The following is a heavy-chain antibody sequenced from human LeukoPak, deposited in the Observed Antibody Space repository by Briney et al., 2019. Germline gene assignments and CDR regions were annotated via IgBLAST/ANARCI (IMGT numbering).Heavy chain of an antibody. Sequence: PGGSLRLSCAASGFTFSNYWMPWVRQAQGKGLVWVSRINSDGSSTSYADSVKGRLTVSRDNAKNTLYLQMNSLRAEDTAVYYCARSIRAGTTLYYYGMDVWGKGTTVTVSS. CDR2: INSDGSST. J-gene: IGHJ6*04. CDR3: ARSIRAGTTLYYYGMDV. CDR1: GFTFSNYW. D-gene: IGHD1-1*01. V-gene: IGHV3-74*01.